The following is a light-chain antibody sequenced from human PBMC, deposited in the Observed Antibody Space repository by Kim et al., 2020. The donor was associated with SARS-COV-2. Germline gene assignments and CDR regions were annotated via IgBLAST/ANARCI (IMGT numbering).Light chain of an antibody. CDR1: QTINNR. J-gene: IGKJ1*01. Sequence: SPGERATLSGKARQTINNRLVWYQQKPGQAPRRLIYDATARATGIPASFIGSVCETDFTLTINSLQSEDFAVYDCQQSNDWPPLTFGQGAKVDIK. CDR2: DAT. V-gene: IGKV3-15*01. CDR3: QQSNDWPPLT.